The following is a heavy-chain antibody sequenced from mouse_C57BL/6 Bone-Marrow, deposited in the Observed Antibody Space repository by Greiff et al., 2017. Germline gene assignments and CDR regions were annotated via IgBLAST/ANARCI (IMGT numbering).Heavy chain of an antibody. V-gene: IGHV1-55*01. J-gene: IGHJ1*03. Sequence: QVQLQQPGAELVKPGASVKMSCKASGYTFTSYWITWVKQRPGQGLEWIGDIYPGSGSTNYTEKFNSKATMTVDTSSSTAYMLLSSLTSEDSAVYYCARPYYSNYWYFDVWGTGTTVTVSS. D-gene: IGHD2-5*01. CDR2: IYPGSGST. CDR1: GYTFTSYW. CDR3: ARPYYSNYWYFDV.